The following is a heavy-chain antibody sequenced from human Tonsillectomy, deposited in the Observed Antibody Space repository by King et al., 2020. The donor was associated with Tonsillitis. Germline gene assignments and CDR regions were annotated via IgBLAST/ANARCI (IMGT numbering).Heavy chain of an antibody. CDR1: GYKFTSYF. J-gene: IGHJ4*02. D-gene: IGHD3-3*01. CDR3: ARLFWGGPHVKSFDY. V-gene: IGHV5-51*03. CDR2: IYPGDSDT. Sequence: QLVQSGAEVRKPGESLKTSCKGSGYKFTSYFIGWVRQMPGKGLEWVAIIYPGDSDTRYSPSFQGQVTISADKSISTAYLQWSSLKASDTAMYYCARLFWGGPHVKSFDYWGQGTLVTVSS.